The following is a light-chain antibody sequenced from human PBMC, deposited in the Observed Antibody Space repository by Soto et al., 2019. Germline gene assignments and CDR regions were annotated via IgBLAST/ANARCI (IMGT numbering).Light chain of an antibody. CDR2: VAS. CDR1: QSIGRF. V-gene: IGKV1-39*01. Sequence: DIQITQTPSSLSASVVDRVTITCRASQSIGRFLNWHQQKPGKAPNVLINVASTLRSGVPSRFSGSGSGTDFNLTINSLQPEDCATYFCQECFTTPLSFGGRGKV. J-gene: IGKJ4*01. CDR3: QECFTTPLS.